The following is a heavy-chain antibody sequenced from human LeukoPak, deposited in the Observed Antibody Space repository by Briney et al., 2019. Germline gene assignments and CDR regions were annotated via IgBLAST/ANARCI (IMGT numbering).Heavy chain of an antibody. CDR1: GGSINSDY. CDR3: ARVAQNYYDSSGYKKDDAFDI. Sequence: SETLSLTCTVSGGSINSDYWSWIRQPPGKGLEWIGNIYYSGSTNYNPSLKSRVTISVDTSKNQFSLKLSSVTAADTAVYYCARVAQNYYDSSGYKKDDAFDIWGQGTMVTVSS. D-gene: IGHD3-22*01. CDR2: IYYSGST. J-gene: IGHJ3*02. V-gene: IGHV4-59*12.